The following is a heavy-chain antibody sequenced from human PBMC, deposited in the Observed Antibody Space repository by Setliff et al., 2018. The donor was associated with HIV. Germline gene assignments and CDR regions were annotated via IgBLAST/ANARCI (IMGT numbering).Heavy chain of an antibody. CDR1: GYTFTNYA. Sequence: ASVKVSCKTSGYTFTNYALHWVRQAPGQRLDWMGWINGGNGNTKYSQKFQGRVTIIRDTSASTAYMELSNLRSEDTAVYYCARDRGYFDWLSSGAFDIWGQGTMVTVSS. CDR2: INGGNGNT. CDR3: ARDRGYFDWLSSGAFDI. D-gene: IGHD3-9*01. V-gene: IGHV1-3*01. J-gene: IGHJ3*02.